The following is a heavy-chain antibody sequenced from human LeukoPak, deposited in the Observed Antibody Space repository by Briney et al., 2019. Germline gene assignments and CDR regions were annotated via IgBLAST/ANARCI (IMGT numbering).Heavy chain of an antibody. Sequence: GGSLRLSCAASGFTFSSYWMSWVRQAPGKGLEWVSAITGSGGSTYYTDSVKGRFTISRDNSKNTLYLQMNSLRAEDTAVYYCAKHPIGYCSGGSCYYFDYWGQGTLVTVSA. D-gene: IGHD2-15*01. V-gene: IGHV3-23*01. CDR2: ITGSGGST. J-gene: IGHJ4*02. CDR3: AKHPIGYCSGGSCYYFDY. CDR1: GFTFSSYW.